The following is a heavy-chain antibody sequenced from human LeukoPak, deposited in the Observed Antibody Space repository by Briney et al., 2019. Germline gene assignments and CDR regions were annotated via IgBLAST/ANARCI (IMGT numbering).Heavy chain of an antibody. J-gene: IGHJ6*03. V-gene: IGHV3-53*01. CDR2: IYSGGST. CDR3: AGVFRPTGWYYYMDV. CDR1: GFTVSSNY. Sequence: GGSLRLSCAASGFTVSSNYMSWVRQAPGKGLEWVSVIYSGGSTYYADSVKGRFTISRDNSKNTLYLQMNSLRAEDTAVYYCAGVFRPTGWYYYMDVWGKGTTVTVSS.